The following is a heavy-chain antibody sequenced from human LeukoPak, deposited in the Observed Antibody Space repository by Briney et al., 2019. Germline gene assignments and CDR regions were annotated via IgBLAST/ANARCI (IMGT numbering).Heavy chain of an antibody. CDR2: ISAYNGNT. J-gene: IGHJ5*02. CDR1: GYTFTNYG. D-gene: IGHD6-13*01. V-gene: IGHV1-18*01. Sequence: GASVKVSCKASGYTFTNYGISWVRQAPGQGLEWMGWISAYNGNTNYAQKLQGRVTMTTDTSTSTAYMELRSLRSDDTAVYYCARDKPRSSPPRWFDPWGQGTLVTVSS. CDR3: ARDKPRSSPPRWFDP.